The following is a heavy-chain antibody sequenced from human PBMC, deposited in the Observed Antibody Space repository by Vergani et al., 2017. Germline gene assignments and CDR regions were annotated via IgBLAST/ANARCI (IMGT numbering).Heavy chain of an antibody. CDR2: INPSGGST. CDR1: GYTFITYY. CDR3: ARWRGELPGADY. J-gene: IGHJ4*02. V-gene: IGHV1-46*01. D-gene: IGHD1-26*01. Sequence: QVQLVQSGAEVKKPGASVKLSCKASGYTFITYYIHWVRQAPVQGREWMGIINPSGGSTSYAQKFQGRVTMTRDTSTSTVYMEMTSRRSEDTAVYYCARWRGELPGADYWGQGTLVTVS.